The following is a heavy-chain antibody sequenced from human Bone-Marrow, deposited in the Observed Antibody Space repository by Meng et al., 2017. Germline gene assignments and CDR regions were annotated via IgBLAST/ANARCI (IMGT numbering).Heavy chain of an antibody. CDR1: GYTFPDYW. CDR2: INPKSGDT. Sequence: QRVLSWAEVKTPWVSVKVSCKASGYTFPDYWLHWVRRAPGQGLEWMGRINPKSGDTHYAQRFQGRVTMTGDTSISTAYMELSGLRSDDTAMYYCARDEDISAAGKLFGDYWGQGTLVTVSS. V-gene: IGHV1-2*06. D-gene: IGHD6-13*01. CDR3: ARDEDISAAGKLFGDY. J-gene: IGHJ4*02.